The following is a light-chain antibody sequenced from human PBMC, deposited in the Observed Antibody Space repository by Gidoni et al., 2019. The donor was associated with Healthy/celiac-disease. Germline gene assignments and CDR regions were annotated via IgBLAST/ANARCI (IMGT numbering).Light chain of an antibody. J-gene: IGKJ1*01. CDR3: MQALQSWT. CDR2: LGS. CDR1: QSLLHSNGYNY. V-gene: IGKV2-28*01. Sequence: IVLTQCPLSRPVTPGEPASISCRSSQSLLHSNGYNYLDLYLQKPGQSPQLLIYLGSNRASGVPDRFSGSGSGTDFTLKISRVEAEDVGVYYCMQALQSWTFGQGTKVEIK.